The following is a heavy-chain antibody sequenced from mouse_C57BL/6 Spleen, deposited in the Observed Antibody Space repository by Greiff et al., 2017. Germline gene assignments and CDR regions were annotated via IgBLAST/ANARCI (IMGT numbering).Heavy chain of an antibody. D-gene: IGHD2-4*01. Sequence: VKLQQPGAELVMPGASVKLSCKASGYTFTSYWMHWVKQRPGQGLEWIGEIDPSDSYTNYNQKFKGKSTLTVDKSSSTAYMQLSSLTSEDSAVYYCARGGLRRVYYAMDYWGQGTSVTVSS. V-gene: IGHV1-69*01. CDR1: GYTFTSYW. CDR2: IDPSDSYT. J-gene: IGHJ4*01. CDR3: ARGGLRRVYYAMDY.